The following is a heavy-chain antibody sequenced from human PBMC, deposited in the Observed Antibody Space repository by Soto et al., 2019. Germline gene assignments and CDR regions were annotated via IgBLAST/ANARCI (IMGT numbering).Heavy chain of an antibody. D-gene: IGHD2-15*01. CDR3: ARDAQYWGDGGNGNAFDI. J-gene: IGHJ3*02. CDR1: GDSVSSNSAA. V-gene: IGHV6-1*01. Sequence: KQSQTLSLTCAISGDSVSSNSAAWNWIRQSPSRGLEWLGRTYYRSKWYNDYAVSVKSRITINPDTSKNQFSLQLNSVTPEDTAVYYCARDAQYWGDGGNGNAFDIWGQGTMVTVSS. CDR2: TYYRSKWYN.